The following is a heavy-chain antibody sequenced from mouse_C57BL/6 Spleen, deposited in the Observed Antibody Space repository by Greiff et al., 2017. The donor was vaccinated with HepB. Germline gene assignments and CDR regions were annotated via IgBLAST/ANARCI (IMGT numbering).Heavy chain of an antibody. CDR2: IDPSDSYT. D-gene: IGHD1-2*01. CDR1: GYTFTSYW. CDR3: ARFTHYYPYY. J-gene: IGHJ2*01. V-gene: IGHV1-50*01. Sequence: QVQLQQPGAELVKPGASVKLSCKASGYTFTSYWMQWVKQRPGQGLEWIGEIDPSDSYTNYNQKFKGKATLTVDTSSSTAYMQLSSLTSEDSAVYYCARFTHYYPYYWGQGTTLTVSS.